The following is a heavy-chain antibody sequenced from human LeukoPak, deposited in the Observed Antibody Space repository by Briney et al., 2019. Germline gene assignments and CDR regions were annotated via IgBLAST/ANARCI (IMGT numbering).Heavy chain of an antibody. D-gene: IGHD2-2*01. Sequence: ASVKVSCKASGYTFTGDYMHWVRQAPGQGLEWMGWINPNSGGTNYAQKLQGTVTMTRDTSISTAYMELSRLRSDDTAVYYCARSNRYCSSTSCYLKTGNYYMDVWGKGTTVTVSS. V-gene: IGHV1-2*02. CDR3: ARSNRYCSSTSCYLKTGNYYMDV. J-gene: IGHJ6*03. CDR2: INPNSGGT. CDR1: GYTFTGDY.